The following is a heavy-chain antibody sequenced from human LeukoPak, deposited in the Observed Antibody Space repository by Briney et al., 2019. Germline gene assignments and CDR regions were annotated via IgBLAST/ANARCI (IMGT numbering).Heavy chain of an antibody. Sequence: SETLSLTCTVSGGAISSYYWSWIRQPPGKGLKWIGYIYYSGSTNYNPSLKSRVTISVDTSKNQFSLKLSSVTAADTAVYYCARTTVAVAGQRRHFDYWGQGTLVTVSS. CDR3: ARTTVAVAGQRRHFDY. J-gene: IGHJ4*02. D-gene: IGHD6-19*01. CDR1: GGAISSYY. V-gene: IGHV4-59*01. CDR2: IYYSGST.